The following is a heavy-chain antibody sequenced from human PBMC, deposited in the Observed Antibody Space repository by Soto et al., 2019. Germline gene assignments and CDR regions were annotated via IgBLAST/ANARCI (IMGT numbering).Heavy chain of an antibody. D-gene: IGHD1-26*01. CDR3: GRGRSGQIVVFY. J-gene: IGHJ4*02. V-gene: IGHV1-2*02. Sequence: ASVKVSCKASGYTFTGHYIHWVRQAPEQGPEWMGEIGPETGATRYAQKFQGRVTMTRDMSITTVYMELNNLSPDDTAVYYCGRGRSGQIVVFYWGQGTTVTVSS. CDR1: GYTFTGHY. CDR2: IGPETGAT.